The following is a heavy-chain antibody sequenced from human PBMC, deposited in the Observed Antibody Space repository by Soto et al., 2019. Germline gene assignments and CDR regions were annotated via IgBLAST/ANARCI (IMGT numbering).Heavy chain of an antibody. CDR1: GGSVSSGSYY. J-gene: IGHJ6*02. D-gene: IGHD2-2*01. Sequence: PSETLSLTCTVSGGSVSSGSYYWSWIRQPPGKGLEWIGYIYYSGSTNYNPSLKSRVTISVDTPKNQFSLKLSSVTAADTAVYYCARDRILCSSTSCFGMDVWGQGTTVTVSS. V-gene: IGHV4-61*01. CDR3: ARDRILCSSTSCFGMDV. CDR2: IYYSGST.